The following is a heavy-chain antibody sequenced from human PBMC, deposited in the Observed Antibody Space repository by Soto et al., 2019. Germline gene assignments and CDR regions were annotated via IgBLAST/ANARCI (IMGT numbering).Heavy chain of an antibody. CDR1: GGSISSSSYY. J-gene: IGHJ6*02. D-gene: IGHD6-19*01. CDR2: IYYSGST. CDR3: AREVVSSGWRGHGMDV. V-gene: IGHV4-39*02. Sequence: QLQLQESGPGLVKPSETLSLTCTVSGGSISSSSYYWGWIRQPPGKGLEWIGSIYYSGSTYYNPSLKRRLPIPVDTSKSQYSLVRSAVPAADPAVYYCAREVVSSGWRGHGMDVWGQGTTVAVSS.